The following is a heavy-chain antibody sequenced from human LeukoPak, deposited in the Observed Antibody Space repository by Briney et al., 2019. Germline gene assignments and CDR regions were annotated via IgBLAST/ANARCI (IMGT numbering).Heavy chain of an antibody. D-gene: IGHD6-19*01. CDR1: GYTFTSYG. CDR3: ARDDIIAVAGTTVDY. V-gene: IGHV1-18*01. CDR2: ISAYNGNT. J-gene: IGHJ4*02. Sequence: ASVKVSCKASGYTFTSYGIRWVRQAPGQGLEWMGWISAYNGNTNYAQKLQGRVTMTTDTSTSTAYMELRSLRSDDTAVYYCARDDIIAVAGTTVDYWGQGTLVTVSS.